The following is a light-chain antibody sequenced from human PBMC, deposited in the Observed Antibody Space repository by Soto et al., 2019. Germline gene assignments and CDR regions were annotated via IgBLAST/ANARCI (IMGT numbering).Light chain of an antibody. V-gene: IGKV1-39*01. CDR3: QQTDSTPQT. CDR2: AAS. J-gene: IGKJ1*01. Sequence: IQMTQSPSSLSASVGDRVTISCRASQSIRNYVNWYQQKPGTAPKLLIRAASTLQSGVPSRFSGSGSGTDFTLTISSLQIEDFATYFCQQTDSTPQTFGQGTNVEI. CDR1: QSIRNY.